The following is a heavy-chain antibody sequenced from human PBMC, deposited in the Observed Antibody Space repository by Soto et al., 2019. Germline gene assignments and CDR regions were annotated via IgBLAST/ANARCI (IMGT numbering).Heavy chain of an antibody. J-gene: IGHJ4*02. Sequence: QVRLVQSGAEVKKPGASVKVSCKASGYTFTGYYLHWVRQAPGRGPEWMGRIDPDTGDTDSSHKYHGRVTLTRYTAIDTAYLGVSGLTFDDTATHYCARGPLEWGQGTLVTVSS. CDR1: GYTFTGYY. CDR3: ARGPLE. CDR2: IDPDTGDT. V-gene: IGHV1-2*02.